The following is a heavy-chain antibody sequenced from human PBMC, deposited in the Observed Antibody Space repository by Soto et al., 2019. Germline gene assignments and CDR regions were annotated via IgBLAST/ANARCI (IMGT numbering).Heavy chain of an antibody. V-gene: IGHV2-70*01. Sequence: GSDPTLVNPTQTLTLTCTFSGFSLSTSGMCVSWIRQPPGKALECLALIDWDDDKYYSTSLKTRLTISKDTSKNQVVLTMTNMEPADTSPYYSASLLVQGHSSYYGVDVWGQAITVSISS. CDR2: IDWDDDK. D-gene: IGHD2-21*01. CDR3: ASLLVQGHSSYYGVDV. CDR1: GFSLSTSGMC. J-gene: IGHJ6*02.